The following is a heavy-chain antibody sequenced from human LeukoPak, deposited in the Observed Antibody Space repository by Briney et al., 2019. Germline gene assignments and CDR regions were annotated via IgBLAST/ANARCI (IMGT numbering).Heavy chain of an antibody. CDR1: GYTFTSYG. CDR3: ARPPVYSSGWDPFDY. Sequence: ASVKVSCKASGYTFTSYGISWVRQAPGQGLEWMGWISAYNGNTNYAQKLQGRVTMTTDTSTSTAYTELRSLRSDDTAVYYCARPPVYSSGWDPFDYRGQGTLVTVSS. J-gene: IGHJ4*02. CDR2: ISAYNGNT. D-gene: IGHD6-19*01. V-gene: IGHV1-18*01.